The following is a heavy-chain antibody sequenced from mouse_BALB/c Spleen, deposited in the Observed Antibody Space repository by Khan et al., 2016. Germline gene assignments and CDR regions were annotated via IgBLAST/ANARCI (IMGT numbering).Heavy chain of an antibody. CDR2: IYPGDGDT. Sequence: QVQLKQSGAELARPGASVKLSCKASGYTFTNYWMQWVNQRPGQGLEWIGAIYPGDGDTRYTQKFKAKATLTADYSSRTASMQLSRLAAEASAVYCCARSKIRGYFDYWGQGTTLTVSS. D-gene: IGHD2-4*01. J-gene: IGHJ2*01. CDR1: GYTFTNYW. CDR3: ARSKIRGYFDY. V-gene: IGHV1-87*01.